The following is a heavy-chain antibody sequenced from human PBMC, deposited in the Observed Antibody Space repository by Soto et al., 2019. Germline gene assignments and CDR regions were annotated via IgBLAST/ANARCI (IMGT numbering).Heavy chain of an antibody. CDR2: IHYSGST. Sequence: SETLSLTCTVSGGSITRYYWSWIRQPPGKGPEWIGNIHYSGSTNYNPSLKSRVTTSVDTSKNQFSLKLSSVTAADTAVYYCARHSPYCGGDCYSLDYWGQGTLVTVSS. CDR1: GGSITRYY. J-gene: IGHJ4*02. D-gene: IGHD2-21*02. CDR3: ARHSPYCGGDCYSLDY. V-gene: IGHV4-59*08.